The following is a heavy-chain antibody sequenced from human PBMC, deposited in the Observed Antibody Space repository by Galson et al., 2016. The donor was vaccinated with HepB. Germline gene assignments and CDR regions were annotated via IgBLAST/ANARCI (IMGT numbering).Heavy chain of an antibody. J-gene: IGHJ4*02. CDR3: AKVPSGDHSPWGSDRDEW. CDR2: VTGSGGWT. CDR1: GFTFSNYA. Sequence: SLRLSCAASGFTFSNYAMNWVRQAPGKGLEWVSSVTGSGGWTKYADSVKGRFTISRANSRDKQYLQMNSQRADDTAVDFCAKVPSGDHSPWGSDRDEWWGQATPLTVSS. V-gene: IGHV3-23*01. D-gene: IGHD3-16*02.